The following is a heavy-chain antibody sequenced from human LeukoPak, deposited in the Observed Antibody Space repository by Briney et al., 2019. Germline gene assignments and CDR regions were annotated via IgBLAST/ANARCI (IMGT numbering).Heavy chain of an antibody. J-gene: IGHJ6*03. D-gene: IGHD3-10*01. CDR3: ARLGSVGYYNYQYMDI. V-gene: IGHV4-34*01. CDR2: INDIGNT. CDR1: GGSFSGYY. Sequence: SETLSLTCAVYGGSFSGYYWSWIRQPPGKGLEWIGEINDIGNTNYDPSLRSRVTISVDTSKNQFSLSLTSATAAGTAVHFCARLGSVGYYNYQYMDIWGNGTTVTVSS.